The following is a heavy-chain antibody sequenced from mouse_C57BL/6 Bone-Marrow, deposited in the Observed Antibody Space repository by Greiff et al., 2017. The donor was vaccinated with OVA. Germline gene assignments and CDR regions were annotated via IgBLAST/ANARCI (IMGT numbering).Heavy chain of an antibody. CDR1: GYAFSSSW. V-gene: IGHV1-82*01. D-gene: IGHD1-1*01. CDR3: ATDGRRTGDY. J-gene: IGHJ2*01. CDR2: IYPGDGDT. Sequence: QVQLKESGPELVKPGASVKISCKASGYAFSSSWMNWVKQRPGKGLEWIGRIYPGDGDTNYNGKFKGKATLTADKSSSTAYMQLSSLTAEDSAVYFCATDGRRTGDYGGQGTTLTVSS.